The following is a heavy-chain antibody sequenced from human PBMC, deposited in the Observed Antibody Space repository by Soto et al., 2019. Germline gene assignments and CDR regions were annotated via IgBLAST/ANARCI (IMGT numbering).Heavy chain of an antibody. V-gene: IGHV3-53*01. CDR2: IYSGGST. Sequence: TVGSLRLSCAASGFTVSSNYMTWVRQAPGKGLEWVSVIYSGGSTHYADSVKGRCTISRDNSKNTLYLQMNSLRAEDTAVYYCAKAPRYYYYGMDVWGQGTTVTVSS. CDR3: AKAPRYYYYGMDV. CDR1: GFTVSSNY. J-gene: IGHJ6*02.